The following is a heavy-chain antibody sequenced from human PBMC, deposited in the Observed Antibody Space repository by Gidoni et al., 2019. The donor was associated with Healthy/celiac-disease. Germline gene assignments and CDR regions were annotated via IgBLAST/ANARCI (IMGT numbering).Heavy chain of an antibody. CDR1: GGTFSSYA. CDR2: IIPILGIA. V-gene: IGHV1-69*04. Sequence: QVQRVQSGAEGTKPGSSVKISCKASGGTFSSYAISWVRQAPGLGLEGMVRIIPILGIANYAQKFQGRVTSTADKSTSTAYMELSSLRSEDTAVYYCARAGASDYVFGGWFDPWGQGTLVTVSS. CDR3: ARAGASDYVFGGWFDP. D-gene: IGHD4-17*01. J-gene: IGHJ5*02.